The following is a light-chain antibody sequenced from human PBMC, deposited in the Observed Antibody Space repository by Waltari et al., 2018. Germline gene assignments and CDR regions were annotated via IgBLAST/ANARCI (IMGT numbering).Light chain of an antibody. CDR3: CSYAGSGTYV. CDR1: RSDVGTYNL. V-gene: IGLV2-23*01. J-gene: IGLJ1*01. Sequence: QSALAQPASVSGSPGQSITISCTGTRSDVGTYNLVSWYQQHPGESPKLMIYEDKKRPSGVSHRFSGSHSGKTASLIISGLQAEDEADYHCCSYAGSGTYVFGTGTKVSVL. CDR2: EDK.